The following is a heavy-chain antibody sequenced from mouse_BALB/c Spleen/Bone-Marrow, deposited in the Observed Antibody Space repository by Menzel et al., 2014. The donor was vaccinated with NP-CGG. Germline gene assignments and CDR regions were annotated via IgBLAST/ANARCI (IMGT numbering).Heavy chain of an antibody. CDR2: ILPSIGRT. D-gene: IGHD1-2*01. CDR1: DSEVFPIAY. CDR3: ARRRTTAYWYFDV. J-gene: IGHJ1*01. V-gene: IGHV15-2*02. Sequence: QVQLKESGSELRSPGSLVKLSCKDFDSEVFPIAYMSWVRQNPGHGFEWIGDILPSIGRTIYGEKFEDNATLDADTVSNPAYLELNSLTSEDSAIYYCARRRTTAYWYFDVWGAGTTVTVSS.